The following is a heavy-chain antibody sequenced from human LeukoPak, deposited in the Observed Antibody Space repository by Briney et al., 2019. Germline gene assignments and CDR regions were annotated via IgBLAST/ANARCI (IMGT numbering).Heavy chain of an antibody. Sequence: GGSLRLSCATSGFTFSSYAMSWVRQAPGKGLEWVSSISGSGGNTYYADSVKGRFTISRDYSKNTLYLQMNSLKTEDTAVYYCTTVGIVVVPAAMPDDYWGQGTLVTVSS. D-gene: IGHD2-2*01. CDR3: TTVGIVVVPAAMPDDY. CDR2: ISGSGGNT. V-gene: IGHV3-23*01. J-gene: IGHJ4*02. CDR1: GFTFSSYA.